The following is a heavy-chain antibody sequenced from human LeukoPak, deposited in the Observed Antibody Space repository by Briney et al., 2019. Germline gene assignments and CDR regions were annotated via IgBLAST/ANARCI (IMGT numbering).Heavy chain of an antibody. Sequence: SQTLSLTCAISGDSVFSNSAAWNWIRQSPSRGLEWLGRTCYRSKWYNDYAVSVESRITINPDTSKNQFSLQLNSVTPEDTALYYCAREDGSLGGWYFDLWGRGTLVTVSS. CDR3: AREDGSLGGWYFDL. J-gene: IGHJ2*01. CDR1: GDSVFSNSAA. D-gene: IGHD3-16*01. V-gene: IGHV6-1*01. CDR2: TCYRSKWYN.